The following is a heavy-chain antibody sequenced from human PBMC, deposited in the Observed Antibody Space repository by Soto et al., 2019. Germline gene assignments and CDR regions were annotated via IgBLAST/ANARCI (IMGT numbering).Heavy chain of an antibody. D-gene: IGHD6-6*01. CDR2: IYYSGST. V-gene: IGHV4-59*01. Sequence: SETLSLTCTVSGGSISSYYWSWIRQPPGKGLEWIGYIYYSGSTNYNPSLKSRVTISVDTSKNQFSLKLSSVTAADTAVYYCARARWGIAARLSSHYYGMDVWGQGTTVTVSS. CDR3: ARARWGIAARLSSHYYGMDV. CDR1: GGSISSYY. J-gene: IGHJ6*02.